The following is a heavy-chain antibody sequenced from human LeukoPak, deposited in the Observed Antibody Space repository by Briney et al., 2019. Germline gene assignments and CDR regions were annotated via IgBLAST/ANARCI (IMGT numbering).Heavy chain of an antibody. CDR3: ARPATIAVAGPDAFDI. CDR1: GGTFSSYA. Sequence: ASVKVSCKASGGTFSSYAISWVRQAPGQGLEWMGGIIPIFGTANYAQKFQGRVTITADESTSTAYMGLSSLRSEDTAVYYCARPATIAVAGPDAFDIWGQGTMVTVSS. CDR2: IIPIFGTA. D-gene: IGHD6-19*01. J-gene: IGHJ3*02. V-gene: IGHV1-69*13.